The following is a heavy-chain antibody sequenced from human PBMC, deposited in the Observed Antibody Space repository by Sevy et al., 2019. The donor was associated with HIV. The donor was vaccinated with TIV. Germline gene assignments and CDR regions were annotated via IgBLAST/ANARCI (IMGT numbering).Heavy chain of an antibody. J-gene: IGHJ4*02. CDR2: IHFDGSDK. CDR1: VFTFSHYA. V-gene: IGHV3-30*02. CDR3: AKNTAAAGTGGFHY. Sequence: GGSLRLSCAASVFTFSHYAMHWVRQAPGKGLEWVAFIHFDGSDKYYADSVKGRFTISRDNSKNMLYLQMNSLRAEDTAVYYCAKNTAAAGTGGFHYWGQGTRVTVSS. D-gene: IGHD6-13*01.